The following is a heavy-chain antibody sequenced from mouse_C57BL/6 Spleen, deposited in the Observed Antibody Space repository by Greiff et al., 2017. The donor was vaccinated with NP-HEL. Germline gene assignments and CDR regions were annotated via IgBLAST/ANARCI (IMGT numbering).Heavy chain of an antibody. V-gene: IGHV1-61*01. CDR3: ARGVTTGYFDY. J-gene: IGHJ2*01. CDR2: IYPSDSET. CDR1: GYTFTSYW. Sequence: VQLQQSGAELVRPGSSVKLSCKASGYTFTSYWMDWVKQRPGQGLEWIGNIYPSDSETHYNQKFKDKATLTVDKSSSTAYMQLSSLTSEDSAVYYCARGVTTGYFDYWGQGTTLTVSS. D-gene: IGHD2-2*01.